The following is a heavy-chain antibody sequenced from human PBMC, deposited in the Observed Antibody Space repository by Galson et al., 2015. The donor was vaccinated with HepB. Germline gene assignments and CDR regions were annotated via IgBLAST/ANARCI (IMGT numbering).Heavy chain of an antibody. D-gene: IGHD3-10*01. Sequence: SLKVSCKASGYTFTGYYMHWARQAPGQGLEWMEWINFNSGGTKYPQKFQGRITMTRDTPIRPAYMELTRLRLDDTAVYNCARGPREIRYGSGPGWFDPWGQGTLVTVSS. CDR2: INFNSGGT. V-gene: IGHV1-2*02. CDR1: GYTFTGYY. CDR3: ARGPREIRYGSGPGWFDP. J-gene: IGHJ5*02.